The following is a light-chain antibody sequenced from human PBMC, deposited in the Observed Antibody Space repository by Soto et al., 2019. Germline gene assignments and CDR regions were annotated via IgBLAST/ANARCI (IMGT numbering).Light chain of an antibody. V-gene: IGKV3-20*01. CDR3: QQYGSSPRT. CDR2: GAS. Sequence: EFVLTQSPGTLSLSPGERATLSCRASQSISNNYLAWYQQKPGQAPRLLIYGASSRATGIPDRFSGSGSVTDFTLTISRLEPEDFAVYFCQQYGSSPRTFGQGTKVDIK. CDR1: QSISNNY. J-gene: IGKJ1*01.